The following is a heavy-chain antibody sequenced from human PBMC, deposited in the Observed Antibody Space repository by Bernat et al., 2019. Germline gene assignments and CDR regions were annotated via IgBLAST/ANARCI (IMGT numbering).Heavy chain of an antibody. V-gene: IGHV3-30*19. J-gene: IGHJ4*02. D-gene: IGHD5-18*01. CDR3: ARDNSYGISAADY. CDR2: IWYDGSNK. Sequence: QVQLVESGGGVVQPGRSLRLSCAASGFTFSSYGMHWVRQAPGKGLEWVAVIWYDGSNKYYADSVKGRFTISRDNSKNTLYLQMNSLRAEDTAVYYCARDNSYGISAADYWGQGTLVTVSS. CDR1: GFTFSSYG.